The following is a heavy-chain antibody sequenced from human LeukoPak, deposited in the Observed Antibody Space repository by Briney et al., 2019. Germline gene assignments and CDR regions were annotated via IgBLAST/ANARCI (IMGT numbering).Heavy chain of an antibody. CDR2: ISSSSTI. Sequence: GGSLRLSCAASGFIFTSYSMNWVRQAPGKGLEWISYISSSSTIYYADSVRGRFTISRDNAKNTLFLQMNSLRAEDTAVYSCAKDVKFSWPFYFDYWGQGILVTVSS. V-gene: IGHV3-48*01. CDR1: GFIFTSYS. J-gene: IGHJ4*02. CDR3: AKDVKFSWPFYFDY. D-gene: IGHD5-12*01.